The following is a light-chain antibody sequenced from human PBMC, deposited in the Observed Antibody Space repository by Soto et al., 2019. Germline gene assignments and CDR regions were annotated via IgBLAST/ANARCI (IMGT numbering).Light chain of an antibody. CDR2: ADS. Sequence: SSELTQPPAVSVAPGQTARITCGGNNIGIKSVHWYQQRPGQAPVLVVYADSDRPSGIPERFSGSNSGNTATLTISRVEAGDEADYYCQVWDNISDHVVFGGGTKLTVL. CDR1: NIGIKS. V-gene: IGLV3-21*02. CDR3: QVWDNISDHVV. J-gene: IGLJ2*01.